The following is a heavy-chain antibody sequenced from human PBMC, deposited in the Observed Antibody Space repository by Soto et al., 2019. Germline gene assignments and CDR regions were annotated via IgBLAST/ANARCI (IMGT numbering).Heavy chain of an antibody. J-gene: IGHJ3*02. Sequence: GGSLRLSCAASGFTFSSYAMSWVRQAPGKGLKWVSAISGSGGSTYYADSVKGRFTISRDNSKNTLYLQMNSLRAEDTAVYYCAKDTRVVAATHDAFDIWGQGTMVTVSS. V-gene: IGHV3-23*01. CDR3: AKDTRVVAATHDAFDI. D-gene: IGHD2-15*01. CDR2: ISGSGGST. CDR1: GFTFSSYA.